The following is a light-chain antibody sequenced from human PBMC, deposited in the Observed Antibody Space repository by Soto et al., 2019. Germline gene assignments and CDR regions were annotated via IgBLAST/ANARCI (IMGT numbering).Light chain of an antibody. V-gene: IGLV1-51*01. Sequence: QSVLTQPPSVSAAPGQKVTISCSGRRSNIENNYVSWYQQLPGTAPQLLIYDNNKRASGIPDRFSASKSATSATLGITALQSGDEADYYCGTWDNILGAVFGGGTKLTVL. CDR1: RSNIENNY. J-gene: IGLJ2*01. CDR3: GTWDNILGAV. CDR2: DNN.